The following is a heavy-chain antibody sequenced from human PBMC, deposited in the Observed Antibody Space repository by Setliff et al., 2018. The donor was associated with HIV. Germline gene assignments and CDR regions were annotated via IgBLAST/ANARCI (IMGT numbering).Heavy chain of an antibody. Sequence: SETLSLTCTVSGGSISGFYWSWIRQSAGKGLEWIGRIHTSGGTNYNPSLKSRVTMSVDTSKNQFSLKLSPVTASDTAVYYCARAAAGNTGPLDLWGQGSPVTVS. CDR3: ARAAAGNTGPLDL. CDR2: IHTSGGT. J-gene: IGHJ5*02. CDR1: GGSISGFY. D-gene: IGHD4-17*01. V-gene: IGHV4-4*07.